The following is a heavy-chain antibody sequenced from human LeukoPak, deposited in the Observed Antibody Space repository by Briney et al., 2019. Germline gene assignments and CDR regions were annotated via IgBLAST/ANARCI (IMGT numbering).Heavy chain of an antibody. CDR3: AKDRANLYYDILTGYYSGDAFDI. Sequence: GGSLRLSCAASGFTFDDYAMHWVRQAPGKGLEWVSGISWNSGSIGYADFVKGRFTLSRDNSKNSLYLQMNSLRTEDTALYYCAKDRANLYYDILTGYYSGDAFDIWGQGTMVTVSS. CDR1: GFTFDDYA. V-gene: IGHV3-9*01. CDR2: ISWNSGSI. J-gene: IGHJ3*02. D-gene: IGHD3-9*01.